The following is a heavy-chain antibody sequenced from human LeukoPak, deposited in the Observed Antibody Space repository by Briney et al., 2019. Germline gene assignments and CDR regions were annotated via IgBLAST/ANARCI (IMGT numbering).Heavy chain of an antibody. CDR1: GDSISSSSYS. V-gene: IGHV4-39*07. D-gene: IGHD5-18*01. CDR2: IYYSGST. J-gene: IGHJ4*02. Sequence: PSETLSLTCTVSGDSISSSSYSWGWIRQSPGKGLEWIGSIYYSGSTYYNPSLKSRVTISVDTSKNQFSLKLSSVTAADTAVYYCARESVDTAMVRAPGYWGQGTLVTVSS. CDR3: ARESVDTAMVRAPGY.